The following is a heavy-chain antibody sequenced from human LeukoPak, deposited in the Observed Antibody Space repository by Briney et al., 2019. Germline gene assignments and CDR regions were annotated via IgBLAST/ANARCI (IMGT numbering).Heavy chain of an antibody. Sequence: SETLSLTCTEYDGSLSVHYLSCFRQPPGKGPERICDISHSGNTTYNPDLKSRVTISVDTSKIQFSLKLSSVTAADTALYYCARLGYYYGSGSYYHNWFDPWGQGTLVTVTS. CDR3: ARLGYYYGSGSYYHNWFDP. CDR2: ISHSGNT. V-gene: IGHV4-34*01. J-gene: IGHJ5*02. D-gene: IGHD3-10*01. CDR1: DGSLSVHY.